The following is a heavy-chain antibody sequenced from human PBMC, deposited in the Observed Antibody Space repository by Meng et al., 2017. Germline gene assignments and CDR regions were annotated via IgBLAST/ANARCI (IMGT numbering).Heavy chain of an antibody. CDR1: GSTFSSYA. CDR2: IIPIFGTA. J-gene: IGHJ4*02. D-gene: IGHD3-22*01. Sequence: VGECKKAGSPVKAARKVSGSTFSSYAIRLVRQAPGQGLEWMGGIIPIFGTANYAQKFQSRVTITADKSTSTAYMELSSLRSEDTAVYYCAVTYYYDSSGYYYNFDYWGQGTLVTVSS. V-gene: IGHV1-69*06. CDR3: AVTYYYDSSGYYYNFDY.